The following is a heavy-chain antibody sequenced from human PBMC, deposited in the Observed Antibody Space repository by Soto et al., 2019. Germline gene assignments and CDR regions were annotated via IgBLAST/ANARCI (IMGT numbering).Heavy chain of an antibody. D-gene: IGHD3-3*01. CDR2: IYYSVST. V-gene: IGHV4-61*01. CDR1: GGSVSSGSYY. Sequence: SETLSLTCTVSGGSVSSGSYYWSWIRQPPGKGLEWIGYIYYSVSTNYNPSLKSRVTISVDTSKNQFSLKLSYVTAADTAVYYCARGDYDFWSGYYTAGYYYYGMDVWGQGTTVTVSS. J-gene: IGHJ6*02. CDR3: ARGDYDFWSGYYTAGYYYYGMDV.